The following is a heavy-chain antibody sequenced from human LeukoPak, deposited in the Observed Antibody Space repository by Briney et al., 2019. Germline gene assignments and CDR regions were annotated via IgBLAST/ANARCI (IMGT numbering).Heavy chain of an antibody. CDR3: ARGYRYSGSYYGAFDI. D-gene: IGHD1-26*01. Sequence: SETLSLTCTVSGGSISSYYWSWIRQPPGKGLEWIGYIYYSGSTNYNPSLKSRVTISVDTSKNQFSLKLSSVPAADTAVYYCARGYRYSGSYYGAFDIWGQGTMVTVSS. CDR1: GGSISSYY. CDR2: IYYSGST. V-gene: IGHV4-59*01. J-gene: IGHJ3*02.